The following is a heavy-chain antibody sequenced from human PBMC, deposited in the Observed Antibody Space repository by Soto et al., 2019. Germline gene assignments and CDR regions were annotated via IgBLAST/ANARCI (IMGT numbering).Heavy chain of an antibody. D-gene: IGHD5-18*01. CDR2: ISAYNGNT. Sequence: ASVKVSCKASGYTFTSYGISWVRQAPGQGLEWMGWISAYNGNTNYAQKFQGRVTITADESTSTAYMELSSLRSEDTAVYYCASGYSYGYAGENYYYGMDVWGQGTTVTVSS. J-gene: IGHJ6*02. V-gene: IGHV1-18*01. CDR3: ASGYSYGYAGENYYYGMDV. CDR1: GYTFTSYG.